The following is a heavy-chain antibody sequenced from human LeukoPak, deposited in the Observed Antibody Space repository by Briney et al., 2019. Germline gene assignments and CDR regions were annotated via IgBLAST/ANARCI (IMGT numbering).Heavy chain of an antibody. CDR2: IYYSGST. CDR1: GGSVSSGSYY. CDR3: ASGGSSSWYRWFDP. D-gene: IGHD6-13*01. V-gene: IGHV4-61*01. Sequence: ASETLSLTCTVSGGSVSSGSYYWSWIRQPPGKGLEWIGYIYYSGSTNYNPSLKSRVTISVDTSKNQFSLKLSSVTATDTAVYYCASGGSSSWYRWFDPWGQGTLVTVSS. J-gene: IGHJ5*02.